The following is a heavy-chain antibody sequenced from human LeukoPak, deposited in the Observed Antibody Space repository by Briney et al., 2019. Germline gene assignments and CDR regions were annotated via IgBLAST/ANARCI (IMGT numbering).Heavy chain of an antibody. V-gene: IGHV4-59*12. J-gene: IGHJ4*02. CDR1: GGSISSYY. Sequence: PSETLSLTCTVSGGSISSYYWSWIRQPPGRGLEWIGYIYYSGSTNYNPSLKSRVTISVDTSKNQFPLKLSSVTAADTAVYYCARRAFWSGYFDYWGQGTLVTVSS. CDR3: ARRAFWSGYFDY. D-gene: IGHD3-3*01. CDR2: IYYSGST.